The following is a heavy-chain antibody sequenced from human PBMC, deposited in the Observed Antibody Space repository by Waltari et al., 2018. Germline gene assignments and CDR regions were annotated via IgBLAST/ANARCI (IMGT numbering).Heavy chain of an antibody. J-gene: IGHJ4*02. CDR2: ISGSGGST. Sequence: VQLVESGGGVVQPGGSLRLSCAASGFIFSTYGLHWVCQPPGKGLEWVSAISGSGGSTYYADSVKGRFTISRDNSKNTLYLQMNSLRAEDTAVYYCAKITFVVVPAAMGGFFDYRGQGTLVTVSS. CDR1: GFIFSTYG. CDR3: AKITFVVVPAAMGGFFDY. D-gene: IGHD2-2*01. V-gene: IGHV3-23*04.